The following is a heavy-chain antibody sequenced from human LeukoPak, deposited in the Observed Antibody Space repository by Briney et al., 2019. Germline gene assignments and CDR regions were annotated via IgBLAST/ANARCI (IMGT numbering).Heavy chain of an antibody. J-gene: IGHJ4*02. CDR2: ISWNSGSI. Sequence: GRSLRLSCAASGFTFDDYAMHWVRQAPGKGLEWVSGISWNSGSIDYSDSVKGRFTISRDNAKDSLHLQMNSLRAEDTAVYYCARGAYQLPEGYWGQGTLVTVSS. D-gene: IGHD2-2*01. CDR1: GFTFDDYA. V-gene: IGHV3-9*01. CDR3: ARGAYQLPEGY.